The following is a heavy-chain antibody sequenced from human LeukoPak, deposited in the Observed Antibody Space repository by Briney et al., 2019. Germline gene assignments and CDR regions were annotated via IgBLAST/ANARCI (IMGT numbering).Heavy chain of an antibody. V-gene: IGHV1-2*06. CDR2: VNPSSGIA. Sequence: GASVKVSCKASGYTFTSYYMHWVRQAPGQGPEWMGRVNPSSGIANYAQRFQGRVTMTRDTSISTAYMELSGLTSDDTALYYCARGNARSWYFLYWGQGTLVTVSS. CDR3: ARGNARSWYFLY. CDR1: GYTFTSYY. J-gene: IGHJ4*02. D-gene: IGHD6-13*01.